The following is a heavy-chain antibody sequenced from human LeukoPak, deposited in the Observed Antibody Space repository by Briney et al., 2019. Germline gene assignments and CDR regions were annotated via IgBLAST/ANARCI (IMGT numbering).Heavy chain of an antibody. J-gene: IGHJ5*02. CDR2: ISGSGGST. Sequence: GGSLRLSCAASGFTFSSYAMSWVRQAPGKGLEWVSAISGSGGSTYYADSVKGQFTISRDNSKNTLYLQMNSLRAEDTAVYYCAKTLLAAMVNNWFDPWGQGTLVTVSS. CDR3: AKTLLAAMVNNWFDP. D-gene: IGHD5-18*01. CDR1: GFTFSSYA. V-gene: IGHV3-23*01.